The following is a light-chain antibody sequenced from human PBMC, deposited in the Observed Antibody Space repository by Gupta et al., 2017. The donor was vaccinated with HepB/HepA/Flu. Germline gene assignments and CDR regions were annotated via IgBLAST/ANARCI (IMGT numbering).Light chain of an antibody. V-gene: IGKV3-11*01. Sequence: DTLLPQSPAPLSLSPGERATLSCRASQSISRYLAWYQQKPGHPPRLLISDASNRATGVPARFRGSGSGTDFTLTISSLEPEDFAVYYCQQRTNWQYSFGQGTRLEIK. CDR2: DAS. CDR3: QQRTNWQYS. J-gene: IGKJ2*01. CDR1: QSISRY.